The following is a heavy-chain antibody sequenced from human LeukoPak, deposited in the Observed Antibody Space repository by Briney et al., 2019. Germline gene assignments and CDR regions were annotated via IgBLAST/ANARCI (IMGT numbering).Heavy chain of an antibody. D-gene: IGHD1-26*01. CDR3: ARLVGYYYYMDV. V-gene: IGHV4-39*01. CDR1: GGSISSSSYY. CDR2: IYYSGST. Sequence: SETLSLTCTVSGGSISSSSYYWGWIRQPPGKSLEWIGSIYYSGSTYYNPSLKSRVTISVDTSKNQFSLRLSSVTAADTAVYYCARLVGYYYYMDVWGKGTTVTVSS. J-gene: IGHJ6*03.